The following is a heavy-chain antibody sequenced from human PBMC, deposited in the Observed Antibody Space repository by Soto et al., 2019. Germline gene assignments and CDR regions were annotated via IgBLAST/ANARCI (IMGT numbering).Heavy chain of an antibody. CDR2: IKSKTDGGTT. D-gene: IGHD3-9*01. V-gene: IGHV3-15*07. Sequence: PGGSLRLSCAASGFTFSNAWMNWVRQAPGKGLEWVGRIKSKTDGGTTDYAAPVKGRFTISRDDSKNTLYLQMNSLKTEDTAVYYCTTEYPPYYDILTGSGNFDYWGQGTLVTVSS. CDR1: GFTFSNAW. J-gene: IGHJ4*02. CDR3: TTEYPPYYDILTGSGNFDY.